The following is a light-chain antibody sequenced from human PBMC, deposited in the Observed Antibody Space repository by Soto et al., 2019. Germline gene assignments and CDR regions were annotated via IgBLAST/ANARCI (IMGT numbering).Light chain of an antibody. V-gene: IGLV2-14*01. J-gene: IGLJ2*01. CDR2: DVS. CDR1: SSDVGGYNY. Sequence: QSALTQPASVSGSPGQSITISCSGTSSDVGGYNYVSWLQQHPGKAPKLMIYDVSNRPSGVSDRFSGSKSGNTASLTISGLQDDDEDDYYCGSYSSTNTLVLFGEGTKLTVL. CDR3: GSYSSTNTLVL.